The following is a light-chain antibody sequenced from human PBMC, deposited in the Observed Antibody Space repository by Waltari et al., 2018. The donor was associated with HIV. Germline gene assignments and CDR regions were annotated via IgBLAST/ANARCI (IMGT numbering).Light chain of an antibody. CDR3: ATWDVSLGASYV. J-gene: IGLJ1*01. Sequence: QSVLTQPPSASGTPGQRVTISCSGTTSNVGHNFVSWYQQLTGTAPKLLIYRGNQRPSGVPDRFSGSKSGASASLAISGLRSEDEGDYHCATWDVSLGASYVFGAGTKVTVL. V-gene: IGLV1-47*01. CDR2: RGN. CDR1: TSNVGHNF.